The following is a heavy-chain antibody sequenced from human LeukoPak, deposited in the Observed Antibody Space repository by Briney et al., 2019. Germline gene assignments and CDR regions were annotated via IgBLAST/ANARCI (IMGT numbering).Heavy chain of an antibody. CDR3: ARDGWVDY. V-gene: IGHV3-21*01. D-gene: IGHD1-26*01. Sequence: PGGSLRLPCAASGFTFSSYTMNWVRQAPGKGLEWVSRISSSNSYIYYADSVKGRFTISRDNAKNSLYLQMNSLRAEDTAVYYCARDGWVDYWGQGTLVTVSS. CDR1: GFTFSSYT. J-gene: IGHJ4*02. CDR2: ISSSNSYI.